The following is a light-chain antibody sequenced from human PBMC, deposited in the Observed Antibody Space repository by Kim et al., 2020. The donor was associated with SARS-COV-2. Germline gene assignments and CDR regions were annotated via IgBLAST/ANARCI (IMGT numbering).Light chain of an antibody. J-gene: IGLJ3*02. V-gene: IGLV1-51*01. CDR3: GTWDSSLSGLV. Sequence: QSVLTQSPSVSAAPGQKVTISCSGSSSNIGNNYVSWYQQLPGTAPKLLIYDNNKRPSGIPDRFSGSKSGTSATLGITGLQTGDEADYYCGTWDSSLSGLVFGGGTKLTVL. CDR2: DNN. CDR1: SSNIGNNY.